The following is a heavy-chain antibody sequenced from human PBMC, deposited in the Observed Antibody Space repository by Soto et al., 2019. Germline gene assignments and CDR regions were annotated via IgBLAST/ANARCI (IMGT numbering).Heavy chain of an antibody. D-gene: IGHD2-8*02. J-gene: IGHJ4*02. CDR1: GFTFSSYW. Sequence: PGGSLRLSCAGSGFTFSSYWMNWVRQVPGNGLMWVSRLSPDGTTTDYADSVKGRFTISRDNAKSTMYLQMNSLRAEDTALYYCVRDLSHCGGGVCSLWGQGT. V-gene: IGHV3-74*01. CDR3: VRDLSHCGGGVCSL. CDR2: LSPDGTTT.